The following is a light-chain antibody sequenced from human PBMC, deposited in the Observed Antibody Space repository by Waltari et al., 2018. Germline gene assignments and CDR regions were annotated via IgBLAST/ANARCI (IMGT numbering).Light chain of an antibody. Sequence: DIVMTQTPVSLSVTPGQSASISCKSSQSLLYTDGKTYFYWYLQKAGQPPQLLIYEISKRFSGVPDRFSGSGSGTDFTLIISRVEAEDVGVYYCMQTKQFPWTLGQGTKVEVK. CDR3: MQTKQFPWT. V-gene: IGKV2D-29*01. J-gene: IGKJ1*01. CDR2: EIS. CDR1: QSLLYTDGKTY.